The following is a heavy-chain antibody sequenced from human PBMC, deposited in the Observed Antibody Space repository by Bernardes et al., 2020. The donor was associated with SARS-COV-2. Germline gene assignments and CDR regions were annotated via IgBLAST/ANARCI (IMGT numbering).Heavy chain of an antibody. CDR3: ASTLGGYSSSWYPRYYYYYYYMDV. V-gene: IGHV4-59*01. CDR1: GGSISSYY. D-gene: IGHD6-13*01. CDR2: IYYSGST. Sequence: SETLSLTCTVSGGSISSYYWSWIRQPPGKGLEWIGYIYYSGSTNYNPSLKSRVTISVDTSKNQFSLKLSSVTAADTAVYYCASTLGGYSSSWYPRYYYYYYYMDVWGKGTTVTVSS. J-gene: IGHJ6*03.